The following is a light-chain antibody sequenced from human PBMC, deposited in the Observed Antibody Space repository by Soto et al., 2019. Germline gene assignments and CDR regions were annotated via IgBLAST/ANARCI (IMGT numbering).Light chain of an antibody. V-gene: IGKV3-11*01. CDR2: AAS. CDR1: QSVGSS. Sequence: IVLTQSPATMSLSPGERANLYCRASQSVGSSLAWYQQKLGQAPRLLIYAASDRATGIPGRFSGSGSGTDFTLIISSLEPEDFAFYYCQQGNTWPWTFGQGTEVDIK. J-gene: IGKJ1*01. CDR3: QQGNTWPWT.